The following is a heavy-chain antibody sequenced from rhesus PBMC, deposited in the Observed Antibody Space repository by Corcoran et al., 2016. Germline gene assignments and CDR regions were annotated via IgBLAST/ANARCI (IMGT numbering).Heavy chain of an antibody. V-gene: IGHV3S16*01. CDR3: TNAPQNTGSFDY. CDR1: GFTFSSYG. Sequence: EVQLVESGGGLVQPGGSLRLSCAASGFTFSSYGRSWVRQAPGKGVEWVASIRRSILYLSYADSGKGRFTISRDNAQNSLSLQMNRLRDEDTAVYYCTNAPQNTGSFDYWGQGVLVTVSS. J-gene: IGHJ4*01. D-gene: IGHD4-23*01. CDR2: IRRSILYL.